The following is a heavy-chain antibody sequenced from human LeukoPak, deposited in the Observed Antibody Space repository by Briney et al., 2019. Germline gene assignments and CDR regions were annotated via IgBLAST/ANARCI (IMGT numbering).Heavy chain of an antibody. Sequence: SETLSLTCTVSGGSISSGDYYWSWIRQPPGKGLEWIGYIYYSGSTYYNPSLKSRVTISVDTSKNQFSLKLSSVTAADTAVYCCARKISIEAAAAGTAEYFQHWGQGTLVTVSS. CDR3: ARKISIEAAAAGTAEYFQH. CDR1: GGSISSGDYY. J-gene: IGHJ1*01. CDR2: IYYSGST. D-gene: IGHD6-13*01. V-gene: IGHV4-30-4*08.